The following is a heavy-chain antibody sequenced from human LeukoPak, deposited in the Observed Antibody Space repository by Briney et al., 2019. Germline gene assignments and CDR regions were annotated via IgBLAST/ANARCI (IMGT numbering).Heavy chain of an antibody. D-gene: IGHD6-13*01. CDR1: GFTFSSYW. V-gene: IGHV3-74*01. CDR3: ARTIAAPGGDLTY. CDR2: INTDGSST. J-gene: IGHJ4*02. Sequence: GGSLRLSCAASGFTFSSYWMHWVRQAPGKGLVWVSRINTDGSSTSYADSVKGRFTISRDNAKNTLYLQMNSLRAEDTAVYYCARTIAAPGGDLTYWGQGTLVTVSS.